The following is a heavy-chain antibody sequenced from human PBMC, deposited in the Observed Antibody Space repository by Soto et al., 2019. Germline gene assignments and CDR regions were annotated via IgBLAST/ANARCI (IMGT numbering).Heavy chain of an antibody. V-gene: IGHV4-30-4*01. CDR2: IYYSGST. CDR3: ARGLELRAREYYFDY. CDR1: GGSISSGDYY. Sequence: SETLSLTCTVSGGSISSGDYYWSWIRQPPGKGLEWIGYIYYSGSTYYNPSLKSRVTISVDTPKNQFSLKLSSVTAADTAVYYCARGLELRAREYYFDYWGQGTLVTVSS. J-gene: IGHJ4*02. D-gene: IGHD1-7*01.